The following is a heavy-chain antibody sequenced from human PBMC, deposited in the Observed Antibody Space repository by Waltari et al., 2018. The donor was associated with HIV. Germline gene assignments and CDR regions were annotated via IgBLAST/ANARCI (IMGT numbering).Heavy chain of an antibody. Sequence: QVQLEQSRAETKKPGSPVKVSCKASGGAFNTFAFTWVGQAPGQGLQWVGGVNPIFGAGKNEQIFQDRRTITADAATGTVYMELRRLSSDDTAIYYCARSDFGELVRGQRAFDVWGQGTMV. D-gene: IGHD3-10*01. J-gene: IGHJ3*01. CDR2: VNPIFGAG. V-gene: IGHV1-69*01. CDR3: ARSDFGELVRGQRAFDV. CDR1: GGAFNTFA.